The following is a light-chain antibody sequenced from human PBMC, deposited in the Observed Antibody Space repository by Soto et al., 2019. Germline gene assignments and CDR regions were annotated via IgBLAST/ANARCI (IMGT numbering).Light chain of an antibody. CDR2: GAS. V-gene: IGKV3-15*01. Sequence: EIVMTQSPATLSESPGERATLSCRASQSVGRNLAWYQQKPGQAPRLLIYGASTRATGIPARFSGSGSGTEFTITISSLPSEDFAIYSCQQYNHWPPLTFGGGTKVEIK. J-gene: IGKJ4*01. CDR3: QQYNHWPPLT. CDR1: QSVGRN.